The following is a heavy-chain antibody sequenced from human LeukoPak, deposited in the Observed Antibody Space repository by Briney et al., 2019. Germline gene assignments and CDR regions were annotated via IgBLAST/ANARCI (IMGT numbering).Heavy chain of an antibody. D-gene: IGHD3-3*01. Sequence: ATVKVSCNASGYTFTGYYMHWVRQAPGQGLEWMGWINPNSGGTNYAQKFQGRVTMTRDTSINTAYMELSRLRSDDTAVYYCARDHTIFGVVITPNWFDPWGQRTLVTVSS. CDR2: INPNSGGT. CDR1: GYTFTGYY. CDR3: ARDHTIFGVVITPNWFDP. J-gene: IGHJ5*02. V-gene: IGHV1-2*02.